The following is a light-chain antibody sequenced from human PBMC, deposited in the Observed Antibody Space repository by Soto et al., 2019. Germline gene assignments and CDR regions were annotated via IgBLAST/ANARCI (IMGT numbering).Light chain of an antibody. CDR1: QSISSW. Sequence: DIQMTQSPSTLSASVGDRVTITCRASQSISSWLAWYQQKPGKAPKLLMYKASTLESGVPSRFSGSGSGTEFTLTISSLQPDDFASYYCQQYSGYPGTFGQGTKMEIK. CDR3: QQYSGYPGT. CDR2: KAS. J-gene: IGKJ1*01. V-gene: IGKV1-5*03.